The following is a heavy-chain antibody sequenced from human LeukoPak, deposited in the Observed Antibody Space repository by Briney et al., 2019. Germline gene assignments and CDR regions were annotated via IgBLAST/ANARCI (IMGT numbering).Heavy chain of an antibody. CDR2: IIPIFGTA. CDR1: GGTFSSYA. J-gene: IGHJ6*02. CDR3: ATDLGYCSSTSCYGVKYYYYYGMDV. V-gene: IGHV1-69*13. Sequence: SVKVSCKASGGTFSSYAISWVRQAPGQGLEWMGGIIPIFGTANYAQKFQGRVTITADESTSTAYMELSSLRSEDTAVYYCATDLGYCSSTSCYGVKYYYYYGMDVWGQGTTVTVSS. D-gene: IGHD2-2*01.